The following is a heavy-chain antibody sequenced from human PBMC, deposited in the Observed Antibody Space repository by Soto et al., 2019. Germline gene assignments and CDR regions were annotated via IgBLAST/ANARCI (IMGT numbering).Heavy chain of an antibody. Sequence: QVQLVQSGAEVKKPGSSVKVSCKASRGTLSSYAISWVRQAPGQGLEWMGGIIPLLGTTNYAQTVQGRVTINADETTPTAYMELGSLRSEDTAVYYCARGAVPFGARMDVWGQGTSVTVSS. D-gene: IGHD3-10*01. CDR2: IIPLLGTT. CDR3: ARGAVPFGARMDV. CDR1: RGTLSSYA. V-gene: IGHV1-69*01. J-gene: IGHJ6*02.